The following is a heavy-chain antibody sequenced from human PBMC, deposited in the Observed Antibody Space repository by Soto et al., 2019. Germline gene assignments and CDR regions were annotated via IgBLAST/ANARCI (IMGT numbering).Heavy chain of an antibody. D-gene: IGHD3-22*01. CDR3: ARHRLNFDSGGAYHHGMDV. Sequence: SETLSLTCAVSGVSISSSKGWSWVRQPPGKGLEWIGDVHHGGNTNYSPSLESRVSISIDKSKNFFSLKMWSVTAADTAVYFCARHRLNFDSGGAYHHGMDVWGQGTTVTVSS. J-gene: IGHJ6*02. CDR1: GVSISSSKG. V-gene: IGHV4-4*02. CDR2: VHHGGNT.